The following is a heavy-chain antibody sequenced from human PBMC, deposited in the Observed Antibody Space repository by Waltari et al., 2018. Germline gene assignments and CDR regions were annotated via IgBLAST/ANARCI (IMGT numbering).Heavy chain of an antibody. Sequence: QLQLQESGPGLVKPSETLSLTCTVSGGSISSSSYYWGWIRRPPGKGLEWIGSIYYSGSTYYNPSLKSRVTISVDTSKNQFSLKLSSVTAADTAVYYCAREILVGWYLYFDYWGQGTLVTVSS. J-gene: IGHJ4*02. V-gene: IGHV4-39*07. CDR3: AREILVGWYLYFDY. CDR1: GGSISSSSYY. CDR2: IYYSGST. D-gene: IGHD6-19*01.